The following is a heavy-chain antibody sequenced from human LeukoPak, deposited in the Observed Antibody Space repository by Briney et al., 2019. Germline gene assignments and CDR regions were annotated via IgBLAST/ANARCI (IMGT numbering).Heavy chain of an antibody. CDR3: ARVPASSGYYWVFDY. V-gene: IGHV1-2*06. Sequence: ASVKVSCKASGYTFTGYYMHWVRQAPGQGLEWMGRINPNSGGTNYAQKFQGRVTMTRDTSISTAYMELSRLRSDDTAVYYCARVPASSGYYWVFDYWGQGTLVTVSS. CDR2: INPNSGGT. CDR1: GYTFTGYY. D-gene: IGHD3-22*01. J-gene: IGHJ4*02.